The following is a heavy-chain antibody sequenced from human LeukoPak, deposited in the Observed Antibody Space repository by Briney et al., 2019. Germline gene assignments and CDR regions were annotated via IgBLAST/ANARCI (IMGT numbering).Heavy chain of an antibody. V-gene: IGHV3-23*01. D-gene: IGHD3-22*01. CDR2: IGASGADT. J-gene: IGHJ4*02. CDR1: GFTFTNYA. CDR3: AKRGVVIRVILVGFHKEAYYFDS. Sequence: PGGSLRLSCAASGFTFTNYAMTWVRQAPGKGLEWVSVIGASGADTYYSDSVKGRFTISRDNPKNTLFLQMNSLRAEDTAVYFCAKRGVVIRVILVGFHKEAYYFDSWGQGALVTVSS.